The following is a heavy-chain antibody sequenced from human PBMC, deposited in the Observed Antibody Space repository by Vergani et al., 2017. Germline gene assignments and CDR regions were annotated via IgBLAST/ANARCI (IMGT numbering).Heavy chain of an antibody. D-gene: IGHD3-22*01. Sequence: QVQLVQSGAEVKKPGASVTVSCKASGYTFTSYGISWVRQAPGQGPEWMGWISAYNGNTNYAQKLQGIVTMTADTSTSPAYMELRSLRSDDTAVYYCAGEYSDSSGYYYGDYWGQGTLVTVSS. CDR2: ISAYNGNT. CDR1: GYTFTSYG. J-gene: IGHJ4*02. CDR3: AGEYSDSSGYYYGDY. V-gene: IGHV1-18*04.